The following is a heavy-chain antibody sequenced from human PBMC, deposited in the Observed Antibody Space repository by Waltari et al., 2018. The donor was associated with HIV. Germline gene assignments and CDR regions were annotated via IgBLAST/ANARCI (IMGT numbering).Heavy chain of an antibody. J-gene: IGHJ6*02. V-gene: IGHV4-39*07. CDR3: ARDHRNRAYYYYGMDV. Sequence: HLHLQESGPGLVKPSATLSLTCTGSGGSISSRSYSCAVLAPPPGKGLEWIGSIYYSGGTYYNPSLKSRVTISVDTSKNQFSLKLSSVTAADTAVYYCARDHRNRAYYYYGMDVWGQGTTVTVSS. CDR1: GGSISSRSYS. CDR2: IYYSGGT.